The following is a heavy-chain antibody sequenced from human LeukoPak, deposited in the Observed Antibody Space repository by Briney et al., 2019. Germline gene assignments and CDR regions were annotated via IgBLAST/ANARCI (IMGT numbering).Heavy chain of an antibody. V-gene: IGHV1-8*01. CDR3: ARVKARYCSSTSCQNWFDP. CDR1: GYTFTRYD. D-gene: IGHD2-2*01. CDR2: MNPNSGNT. Sequence: ASVKVSCKASGYTFTRYDINWVRQATGQGLEWMGWMNPNSGNTGYAQKFQGRVTMTRNTSISTAYMELSSLRSEDTAVYYCARVKARYCSSTSCQNWFDPWGQGTLVTVSS. J-gene: IGHJ5*02.